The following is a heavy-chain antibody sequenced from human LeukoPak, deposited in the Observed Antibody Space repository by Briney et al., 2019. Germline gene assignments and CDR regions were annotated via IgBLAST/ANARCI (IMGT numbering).Heavy chain of an antibody. CDR2: IWYDGSNK. J-gene: IGHJ5*02. CDR3: ARAGSSSELDL. V-gene: IGHV3-33*01. Sequence: GGSLRLSCAASGFTYSNYGMHWVRQAPGKGLEWVAVIWYDGSNKYYADAVKGRFTISRDISRNTLYLQMNSLRSEDTAAYYCARAGSSSELDLWGQGTLVTVSS. CDR1: GFTYSNYG. D-gene: IGHD6-6*01.